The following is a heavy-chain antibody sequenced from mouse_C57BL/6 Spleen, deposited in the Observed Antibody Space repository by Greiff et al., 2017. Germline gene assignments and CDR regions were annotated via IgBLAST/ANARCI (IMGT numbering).Heavy chain of an antibody. V-gene: IGHV1-50*01. CDR1: GYTFTSYW. Sequence: QVQLQQPGAELVKPGASVKLSCKASGYTFTSYWMQWVKQRPGQGLEWIGEIDPSDSYTKYNQKFKGKATLTVDTSSSTAYMQLSSLNSEDSAVYYWARGWGLRQEGFVYWGQGTPLTVSS. D-gene: IGHD2-4*01. J-gene: IGHJ2*01. CDR3: ARGWGLRQEGFVY. CDR2: IDPSDSYT.